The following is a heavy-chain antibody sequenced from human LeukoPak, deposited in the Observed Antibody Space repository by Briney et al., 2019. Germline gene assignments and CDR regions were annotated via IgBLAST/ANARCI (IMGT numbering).Heavy chain of an antibody. J-gene: IGHJ3*02. Sequence: GGSLRLSCAGSGFTMSTNAMSWVRQAPGKGLEWVSAIECSVDKTHYADSVKGRFTISRDNSMNTLYLQMNSLRAEDTAIYFCAKDIWRWAFDIWGQGTMVTVSS. D-gene: IGHD5-24*01. CDR2: IECSVDKT. CDR1: GFTMSTNA. V-gene: IGHV3-23*01. CDR3: AKDIWRWAFDI.